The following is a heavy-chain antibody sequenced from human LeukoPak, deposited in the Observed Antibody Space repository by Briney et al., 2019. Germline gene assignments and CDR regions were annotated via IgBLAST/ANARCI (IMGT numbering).Heavy chain of an antibody. CDR3: ARESSGCPFDY. Sequence: SETLSLTCTVSGGSISSYYWSWIRQPPGKGLEWIGYIYYSGSTNYNPSLKSRVPISVDTSKNQFSLKLSSVTAADTAVYYYARESSGCPFDYWGQGTLVTVSS. D-gene: IGHD6-19*01. CDR2: IYYSGST. J-gene: IGHJ4*02. V-gene: IGHV4-59*01. CDR1: GGSISSYY.